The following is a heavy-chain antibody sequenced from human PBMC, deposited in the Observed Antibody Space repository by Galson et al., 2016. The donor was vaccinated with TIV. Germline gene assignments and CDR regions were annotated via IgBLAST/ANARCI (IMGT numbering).Heavy chain of an antibody. V-gene: IGHV5-10-1*01. J-gene: IGHJ2*01. CDR3: ARRYFDL. CDR2: IDPSDSST. Sequence: QSGAEVKKPGESLRISCKAIEYNFKSYWISWVRQMPGKGLEWLGRIDPSDSSTNYSPSFRGHVTISTDNSISTAYLQWNSLKASDTAVYYCARRYFDLWGRGTLVTVSS. CDR1: EYNFKSYW.